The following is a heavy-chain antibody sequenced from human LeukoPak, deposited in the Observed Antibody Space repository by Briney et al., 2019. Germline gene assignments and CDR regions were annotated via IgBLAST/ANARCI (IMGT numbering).Heavy chain of an antibody. CDR3: AREGLRLQETTVVPHWFDP. D-gene: IGHD4-23*01. Sequence: ASVKVSCKASGGTFSSYAISWVRQAPGQGLEWMGGIIPIFGTANYAQKFQGRVTITADESTSTAYMELSSLRSEDTAVYYCAREGLRLQETTVVPHWFDPWGQGTLVTVSS. CDR2: IIPIFGTA. CDR1: GGTFSSYA. J-gene: IGHJ5*02. V-gene: IGHV1-69*13.